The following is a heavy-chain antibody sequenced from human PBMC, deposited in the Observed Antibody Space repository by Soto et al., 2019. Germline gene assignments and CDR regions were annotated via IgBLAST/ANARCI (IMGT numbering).Heavy chain of an antibody. D-gene: IGHD1-26*01. Sequence: SETLSLTCAVYGGSFSGYYWSWIRQPPGKGLEWIGEINHSGSTNYNPSLKSRVTISVDTSKNQFSLKLSSVTAADTAVYYCARGSSKWEPRVAFDIWGQGTMVTVSS. CDR1: GGSFSGYY. CDR2: INHSGST. V-gene: IGHV4-34*01. J-gene: IGHJ3*02. CDR3: ARGSSKWEPRVAFDI.